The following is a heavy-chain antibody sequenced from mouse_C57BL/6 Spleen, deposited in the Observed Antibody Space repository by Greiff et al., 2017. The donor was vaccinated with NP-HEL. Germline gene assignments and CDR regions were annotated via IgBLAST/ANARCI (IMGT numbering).Heavy chain of an antibody. V-gene: IGHV1-66*01. Sequence: VQLQQSGPELVKPGASVKISCKASGYSFTSYYIHWVKQRPGQGLEWIGWIYPGSGNTKYNEKFKGKATLTADTSSSTAYMQLSSLTSEDSAVYYCASYYYYAMDYWGQGTSVTVSS. D-gene: IGHD1-1*01. CDR3: ASYYYYAMDY. J-gene: IGHJ4*01. CDR1: GYSFTSYY. CDR2: IYPGSGNT.